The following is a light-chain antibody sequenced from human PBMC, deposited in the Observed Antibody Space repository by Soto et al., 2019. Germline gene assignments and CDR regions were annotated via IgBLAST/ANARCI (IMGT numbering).Light chain of an antibody. CDR1: QTISIW. V-gene: IGKV1-5*01. CDR3: QQYNSYRT. Sequence: DIQMTQSPSTLSASVGDRVTITCRARQTISIWLAWYQQKPGKAPKLLIYDASILESGVPPRFSGSGSGTEFTLTISSMQPDDFATYYCQQYNSYRTFGQGTTGDIK. CDR2: DAS. J-gene: IGKJ1*01.